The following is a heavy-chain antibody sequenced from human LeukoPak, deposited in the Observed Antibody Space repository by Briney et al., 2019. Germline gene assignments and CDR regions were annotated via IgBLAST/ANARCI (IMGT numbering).Heavy chain of an antibody. CDR2: INPNSGGP. CDR1: GYTFIDYF. V-gene: IGHV1-2*06. CDR3: ARDLSSTSNWELDY. J-gene: IGHJ4*02. Sequence: GASVKVSCKASGYTFIDYFLHWVRQAPGQGLEWMGRINPNSGGPEYAENFQGRVTMTRDTSVTTAYMELSRVTSDDTAIYYCARDLSSTSNWELDYWGQGTLVTVSS. D-gene: IGHD7-27*01.